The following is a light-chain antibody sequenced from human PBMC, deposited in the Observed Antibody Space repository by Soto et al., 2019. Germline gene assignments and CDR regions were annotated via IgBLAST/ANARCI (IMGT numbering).Light chain of an antibody. CDR1: QSVSSTY. J-gene: IGKJ1*01. CDR3: QHYVSSPWT. CDR2: GAS. Sequence: IVLTHSTGTLSLSPGERATLSCRASQSVSSTYLAWYQQKPGQAPRLLIYGASRRATGIPDRFSGSGSGTDFTLTISRLEPEDFAVYYCQHYVSSPWTFGQGTKVDIK. V-gene: IGKV3-20*01.